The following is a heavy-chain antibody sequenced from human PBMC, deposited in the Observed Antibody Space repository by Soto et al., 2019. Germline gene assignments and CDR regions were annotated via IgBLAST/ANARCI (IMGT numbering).Heavy chain of an antibody. D-gene: IGHD7-27*01. CDR3: AREGLYWGAFDI. Sequence: EVQLVESGGGLVQPGGSLRLSCAASGFTFSSYCMNWVRQAPGKGLEWVATIKQDGSEKYYVDSVKGRFTISRDNAKNSLYLQMNSLRAEDTAVYYCAREGLYWGAFDIWGQGIMVTVSS. V-gene: IGHV3-7*05. J-gene: IGHJ3*02. CDR2: IKQDGSEK. CDR1: GFTFSSYC.